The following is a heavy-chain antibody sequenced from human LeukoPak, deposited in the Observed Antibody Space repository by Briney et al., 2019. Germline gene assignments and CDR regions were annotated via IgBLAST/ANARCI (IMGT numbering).Heavy chain of an antibody. J-gene: IGHJ4*02. CDR1: GFTFSSYS. CDR2: IKPDGSEK. Sequence: PGGSLRLSCSASGFTFSSYSMYWVRQAPGKGLEWVANIKPDGSEKYYVDSVKGRFTISRDNANNILYLQMNSLRGEDTAVYYCARSRIDYWGQGTLVTVSS. CDR3: ARSRIDY. V-gene: IGHV3-7*05.